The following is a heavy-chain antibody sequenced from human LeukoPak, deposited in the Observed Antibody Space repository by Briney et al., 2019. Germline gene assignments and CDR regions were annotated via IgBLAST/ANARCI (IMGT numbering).Heavy chain of an antibody. CDR1: GYTFTDYY. Sequence: ASVKVSCKTSGYTFTDYYMHWVRQAPGQGLEWMGWTNPNSGAIKYAQKFQGRVTMTRDTSISTAYMELSSLRSDDTAVYFCTKGGAKFSSGSLDYWGQGTLVTVSS. CDR3: TKGGAKFSSGSLDY. D-gene: IGHD6-19*01. CDR2: TNPNSGAI. V-gene: IGHV1-2*02. J-gene: IGHJ4*02.